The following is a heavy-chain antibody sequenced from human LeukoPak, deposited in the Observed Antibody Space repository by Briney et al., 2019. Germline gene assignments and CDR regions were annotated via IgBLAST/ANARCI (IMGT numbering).Heavy chain of an antibody. D-gene: IGHD6-19*01. CDR1: GFTVSSSSNY. Sequence: GGSLRLSCAASGFTVSSSSNYMSWVRQAPGKGPEWVALISYDGNKHYADSVKGRFTISRDNSKNTLYLQMNSLRPEDTALYYCAREWTYSSGWSASGYWGQGTLVTVSS. J-gene: IGHJ4*02. CDR2: ISYDGNK. V-gene: IGHV3-66*02. CDR3: AREWTYSSGWSASGY.